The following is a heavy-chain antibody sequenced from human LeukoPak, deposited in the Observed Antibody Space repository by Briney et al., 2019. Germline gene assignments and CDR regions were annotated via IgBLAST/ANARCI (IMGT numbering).Heavy chain of an antibody. Sequence: SETLSLTCNVSGGSISRSSYYWGWIRQPPGKGLEWIGSIYYSGSTYYNPSLKSRVTISVDTSKNQFSLKLNSVTAADTAVYYCARDLDYYGSGSYYQIEYWGQGTLVTVSS. CDR2: IYYSGST. D-gene: IGHD3-10*01. CDR3: ARDLDYYGSGSYYQIEY. J-gene: IGHJ4*02. CDR1: GGSISRSSYY. V-gene: IGHV4-39*07.